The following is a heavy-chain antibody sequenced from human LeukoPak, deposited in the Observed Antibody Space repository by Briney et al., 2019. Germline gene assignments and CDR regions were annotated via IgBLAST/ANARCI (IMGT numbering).Heavy chain of an antibody. CDR3: ASQSYAYFDY. Sequence: PSETLSLTCTVSGGSISSYYWSWIRQPAGKGLEWIGRIYTSGSTNYNASLKSRVSMSVDTSKNQFSLKLSSVTAADTAVYYCASQSYAYFDYWGQGTLVTVSS. CDR1: GGSISSYY. D-gene: IGHD4-17*01. CDR2: IYTSGST. J-gene: IGHJ4*02. V-gene: IGHV4-4*07.